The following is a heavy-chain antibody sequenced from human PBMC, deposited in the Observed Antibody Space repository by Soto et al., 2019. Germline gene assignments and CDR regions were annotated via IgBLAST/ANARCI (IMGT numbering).Heavy chain of an antibody. V-gene: IGHV4-59*01. CDR2: IYYSGST. J-gene: IGHJ6*02. Sequence: LSLTCTVSGGSISSYYWSWIRQPPGKGLEWIGYIYYSGSTNYNPSLKSRVTISVDTSKNQFSLKLSSVTAADTAVYYCARDFSSSWYLNYYGMDVWGQGTTVTVSS. CDR1: GGSISSYY. D-gene: IGHD6-13*01. CDR3: ARDFSSSWYLNYYGMDV.